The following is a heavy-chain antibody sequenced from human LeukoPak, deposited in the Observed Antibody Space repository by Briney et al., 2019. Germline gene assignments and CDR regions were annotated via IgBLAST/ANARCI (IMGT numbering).Heavy chain of an antibody. Sequence: GGSLRLSCAASGFTFSSYSMNWVRQAPGKGLEWVSYISSSSSTIYYADSVKGRFTISRDNAKNSLYLQMNSLRPEDTAVYYCARAGKWSSLGHLDYWGQGTLVTVSS. D-gene: IGHD2-15*01. CDR3: ARAGKWSSLGHLDY. CDR1: GFTFSSYS. CDR2: ISSSSSTI. V-gene: IGHV3-48*01. J-gene: IGHJ4*02.